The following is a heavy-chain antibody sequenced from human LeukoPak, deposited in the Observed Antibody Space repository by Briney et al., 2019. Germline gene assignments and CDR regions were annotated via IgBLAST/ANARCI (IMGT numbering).Heavy chain of an antibody. CDR2: INPNSGGT. CDR1: GYTFTGYY. CDR3: AREYSSSFSSLYGMDV. D-gene: IGHD6-13*01. Sequence: ASVKVSCKASGYTFTGYYMHWVRQAPGQGLEWMGWINPNSGGTNYAQKFQGRVTMTRDTSISTAYMELSRLRSDDTAVYYCAREYSSSFSSLYGMDVWGQGTTVTVSS. V-gene: IGHV1-2*02. J-gene: IGHJ6*02.